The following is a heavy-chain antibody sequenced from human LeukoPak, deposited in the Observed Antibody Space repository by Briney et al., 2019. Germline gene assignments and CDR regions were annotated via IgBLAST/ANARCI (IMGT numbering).Heavy chain of an antibody. CDR3: AHRAGFDSSGHYFDY. J-gene: IGHJ4*02. CDR2: LHWDPDK. V-gene: IGHV2-5*02. Sequence: SGPTLVNPTQPLTLTCTFSAISLRTTGVPVGWIRQPPGKALEWLALLHWDPDKRYTPSLKHGLTLTKHPSKNQVVHTVTDMDPVDTATYYVAHRAGFDSSGHYFDYWGQGTLVTVSS. D-gene: IGHD3-22*01. CDR1: AISLRTTGVP.